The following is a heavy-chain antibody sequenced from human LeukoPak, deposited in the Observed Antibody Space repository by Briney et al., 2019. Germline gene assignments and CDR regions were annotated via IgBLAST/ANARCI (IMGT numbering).Heavy chain of an antibody. V-gene: IGHV6-1*01. CDR3: ARDSALGLDVFDI. J-gene: IGHJ3*02. CDR2: TYYRSKWLN. D-gene: IGHD7-27*01. CDR1: GDSVSSNSAT. Sequence: SQTLSLTCAISGDSVSSNSATWNWIRQSPSRGLEWLGRTYYRSKWLNDYAPSVKSRKIVNADTSKNQFSLQLKSVTPEDTAVYFCARDSALGLDVFDIWGQGTMVTVSS.